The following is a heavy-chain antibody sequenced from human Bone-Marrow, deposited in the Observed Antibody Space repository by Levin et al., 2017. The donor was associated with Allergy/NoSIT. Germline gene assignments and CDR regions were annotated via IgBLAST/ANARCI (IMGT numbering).Heavy chain of an antibody. Sequence: PSETLSLTCSVSGASFSSADYCWNWIRQSPEKGLEWLGYIFNSGSTHYNPFLKSRISMSVDTSRNQFSLRLNSVTAADTAVYYCVRGLRFRELDSWGQGTLVIVSS. CDR1: GASFSSADYC. D-gene: IGHD5-12*01. J-gene: IGHJ5*01. CDR2: IFNSGST. V-gene: IGHV4-30-4*01. CDR3: VRGLRFRELDS.